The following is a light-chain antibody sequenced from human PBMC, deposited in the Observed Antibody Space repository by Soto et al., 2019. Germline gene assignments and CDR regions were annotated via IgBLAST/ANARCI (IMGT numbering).Light chain of an antibody. CDR1: QSIRSS. CDR2: AAS. Sequence: DIQMTQSPSSLSASIRERVTITCRASQSIRSSLNWYQQKPGKAPKLLIYAASSLQSGTPSRFSGSGSGTDFTLTISTLQPEDYATCYCQQSYSTPWTFGQGTKVDIK. V-gene: IGKV1-39*01. CDR3: QQSYSTPWT. J-gene: IGKJ1*01.